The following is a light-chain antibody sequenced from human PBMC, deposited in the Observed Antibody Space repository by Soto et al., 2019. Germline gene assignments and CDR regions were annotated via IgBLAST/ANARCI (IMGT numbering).Light chain of an antibody. J-gene: IGKJ5*01. Sequence: DIQMTQSPSSLSASVGDRATITCRSSQDISDYLTWYHQRPGNAPKVLVYGASSLQSGVPSRFSGSGVGTDFTLTITDLQPEDFGTYFCQQSYSNVITFGQGTRLEI. CDR3: QQSYSNVIT. CDR2: GAS. V-gene: IGKV1-39*01. CDR1: QDISDY.